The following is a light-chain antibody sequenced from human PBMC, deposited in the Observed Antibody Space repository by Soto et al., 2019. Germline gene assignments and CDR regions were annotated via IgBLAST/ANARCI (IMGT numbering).Light chain of an antibody. CDR1: SSNLGDNT. J-gene: IGLJ1*01. CDR3: AAWDASLDGYV. Sequence: QSVLTQPLSASGTPGQGVTISCSTSSSNLGDNTVNWYQHVPGTTPKLLIYSYDQRPSGVPDRFSGSKSGTSASLAISGLQSEDEADYYCAAWDASLDGYVFGTGPKVTV. V-gene: IGLV1-44*01. CDR2: SYD.